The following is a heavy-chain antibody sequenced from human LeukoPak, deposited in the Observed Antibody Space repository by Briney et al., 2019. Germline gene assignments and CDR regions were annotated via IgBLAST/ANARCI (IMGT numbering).Heavy chain of an antibody. Sequence: GSSVKVSCKASGGTFSSYAISWVGQAPGQGLEWMGGIIPIFGTANYAQKFQGRVTITADESTSTAYMELSSLRSEDTAVYYCARGETTATVTPDYYYYYGMDVWGKGTTVTVSS. CDR3: ARGETTATVTPDYYYYYGMDV. CDR1: GGTFSSYA. J-gene: IGHJ6*04. V-gene: IGHV1-69*01. D-gene: IGHD4-17*01. CDR2: IIPIFGTA.